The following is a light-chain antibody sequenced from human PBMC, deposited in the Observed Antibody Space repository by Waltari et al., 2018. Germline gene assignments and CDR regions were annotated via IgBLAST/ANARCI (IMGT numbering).Light chain of an antibody. Sequence: QSALTQPPSASGSPGQSVTISCTGTSSDIGGYNYVSWYQQPPGKAPKLMIYEVTNGPAGVPDRFSASKSGNPASLTVSGLQAEDEADYYCSSFAGSTNLVFGGGTKLTVL. V-gene: IGLV2-8*01. CDR2: EVT. CDR3: SSFAGSTNLV. J-gene: IGLJ3*02. CDR1: SSDIGGYNY.